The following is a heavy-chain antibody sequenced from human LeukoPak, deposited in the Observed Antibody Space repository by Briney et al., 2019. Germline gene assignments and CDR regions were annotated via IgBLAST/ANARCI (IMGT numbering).Heavy chain of an antibody. CDR3: ARTRITMVRGVVYYFDY. V-gene: IGHV4-59*01. CDR2: IYYSGNT. J-gene: IGHJ4*02. CDR1: GGSISSYY. Sequence: SETLSLTCTVSGGSISSYYWSWIRQPPGKGLEWIGYIYYSGNTNYNPSLKSRVTISVDTSKNQFSLKLSSVTAADTAVYYCARTRITMVRGVVYYFDYWGQGTLVTVSS. D-gene: IGHD3-10*01.